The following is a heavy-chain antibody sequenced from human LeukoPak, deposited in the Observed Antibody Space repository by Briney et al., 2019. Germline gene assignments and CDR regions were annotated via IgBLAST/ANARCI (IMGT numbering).Heavy chain of an antibody. Sequence: ASVKVSCKASGYTFTTYYMHWVRQATGQGLEWMGWMNPNSGNTGYAQKFQGRVTMTRNTSISTAYMELSSLRSEDTAVYYCTRGRRRPLDSSGYYSHYYWGQGTLVTVSS. CDR2: MNPNSGNT. V-gene: IGHV1-8*02. CDR1: GYTFTTYY. CDR3: TRGRRRPLDSSGYYSHYY. D-gene: IGHD3-22*01. J-gene: IGHJ4*02.